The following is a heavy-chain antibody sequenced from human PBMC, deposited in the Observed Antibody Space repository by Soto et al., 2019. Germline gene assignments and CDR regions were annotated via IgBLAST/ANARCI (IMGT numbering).Heavy chain of an antibody. V-gene: IGHV3-7*01. Sequence: GGSLRLSCAASGLTFSLYWMSWVRQAPGKGLEWAANINQVGNEKYYVDSVKGRFTISRDNAKKSLYLRMDSLRADDTAVYYCATDYEGYWGQGTLVTVSS. CDR1: GLTFSLYW. CDR2: INQVGNEK. CDR3: ATDYEGY. J-gene: IGHJ4*02. D-gene: IGHD3-3*01.